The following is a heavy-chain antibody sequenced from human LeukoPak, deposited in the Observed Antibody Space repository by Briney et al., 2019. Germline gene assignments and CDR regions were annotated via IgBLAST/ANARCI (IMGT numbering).Heavy chain of an antibody. CDR3: AREKRGGPKAFDP. V-gene: IGHV1-2*02. Sequence: ASVKVSCKASGYTFTGYYMHWVRQAPGQGLEWMGWINPNSGGTNYAQKFQGRVTMTRDTSISTAYMELSRLRSDDTAVYYCAREKRGGPKAFDPWGQGTLVTVSS. CDR1: GYTFTGYY. J-gene: IGHJ5*02. CDR2: INPNSGGT. D-gene: IGHD3-16*01.